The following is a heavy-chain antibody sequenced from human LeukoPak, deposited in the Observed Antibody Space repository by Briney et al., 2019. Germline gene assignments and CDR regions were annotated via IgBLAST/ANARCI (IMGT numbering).Heavy chain of an antibody. CDR1: GFTFSSYA. CDR3: AKRAGATGGTFDS. V-gene: IGHV3-23*01. D-gene: IGHD1-26*01. CDR2: ISGTGGST. Sequence: GGSLRLSCAASGFTFSSYAMTWVRQAPGKGLEWVSGISGTGGSTYYADSVKGRFTISRDNSKNTLYLQMNSLRAEDTALYYCAKRAGATGGTFDSWGQGTLVTVSS. J-gene: IGHJ4*02.